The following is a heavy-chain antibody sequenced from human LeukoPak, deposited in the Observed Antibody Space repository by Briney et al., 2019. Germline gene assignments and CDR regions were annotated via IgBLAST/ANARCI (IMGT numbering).Heavy chain of an antibody. V-gene: IGHV1-2*02. CDR1: GYTFTSYG. J-gene: IGHJ4*02. CDR2: INPNSGGT. CDR3: ASASDTAMVNALDY. D-gene: IGHD5-18*01. Sequence: GASVKVSCKASGYTFTSYGINWVRQAPGQGLEWMGWINPNSGGTNYAQKFQGRVTMTRDTSISTAYMELSRLGSDDTAVYYCASASDTAMVNALDYWGQGTLVTVSS.